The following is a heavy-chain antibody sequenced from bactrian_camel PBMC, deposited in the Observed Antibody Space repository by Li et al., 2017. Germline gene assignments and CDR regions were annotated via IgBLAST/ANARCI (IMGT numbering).Heavy chain of an antibody. CDR1: GHDSSLNC. CDR2: IATGSGNT. J-gene: IGHJ4*01. CDR3: VASPGSHTSCLAGAIYKY. Sequence: HVQLVESGGGSVQAGGSLTLSCVVSGHDSSLNCIMWTRQIPGKEREGVARIATGSGNTYYADSVKGRFTISKDNAKNTLYLQMNSLKPEDTAQYFCVASPGSHTSCLAGAIYKYWGQGTQVTVS. V-gene: IGHV3S54*01. D-gene: IGHD7*01.